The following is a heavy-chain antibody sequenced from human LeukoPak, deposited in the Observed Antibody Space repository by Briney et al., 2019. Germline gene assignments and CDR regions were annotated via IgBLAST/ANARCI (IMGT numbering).Heavy chain of an antibody. CDR1: GGSFSGYY. V-gene: IGHV4-34*01. CDR3: AREGLPYYFDY. Sequence: TSETLSLTCAVYGGSFSGYYWSWIRQPPGKGLEWIGEINHSGSTNYNPSLKSRVTISVDTSKNQFSLKLSSVTAADTAVYYCAREGLPYYFDYWGQGTLVTVSS. CDR2: INHSGST. J-gene: IGHJ4*02. D-gene: IGHD5-12*01.